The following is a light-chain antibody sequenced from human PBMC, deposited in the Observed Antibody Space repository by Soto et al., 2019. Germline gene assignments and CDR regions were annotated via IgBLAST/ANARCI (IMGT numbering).Light chain of an antibody. V-gene: IGKV1-9*01. Sequence: DIQLTQSPSFLSASVGDRVTITCRASQAISSYLAWCQQKPGKAPNLQIYAASTLQSGVPSRFSGSGSGTEFTLTISSLQPEDCATYYCQQFQSFPLTFGQGTRLV. CDR1: QAISSY. CDR2: AAS. J-gene: IGKJ5*01. CDR3: QQFQSFPLT.